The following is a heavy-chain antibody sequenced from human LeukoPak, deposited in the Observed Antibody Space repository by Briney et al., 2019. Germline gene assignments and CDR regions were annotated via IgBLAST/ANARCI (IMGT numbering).Heavy chain of an antibody. CDR1: GYTFTVYY. D-gene: IGHD3-10*01. CDR2: INPKSGDT. CDR3: ARAVSMVRGVISNWFDP. J-gene: IGHJ5*02. Sequence: EASVTVSFTASGYTFTVYYMHWVRQAPGQRLEWMGWINPKSGDTKYTQKFQGRVTMTRDTSNSTAYMELSRLRSEDTAVYDCARAVSMVRGVISNWFDPWGQGTLVTVSS. V-gene: IGHV1-2*02.